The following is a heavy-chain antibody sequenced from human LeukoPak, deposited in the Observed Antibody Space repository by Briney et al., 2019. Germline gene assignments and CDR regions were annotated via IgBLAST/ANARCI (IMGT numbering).Heavy chain of an antibody. V-gene: IGHV1-18*01. J-gene: IGHJ4*02. Sequence: ASVKVSCKASGYTFTSYGISWVRQAPGQGLEWMGWISAYNGNTNYAQKLQGRVTMTTDTSTSTAYMELRSLRSDDTAVYYCARDPSLFHYDSSGYSPFDYWGQGTLVTVSS. CDR2: ISAYNGNT. CDR1: GYTFTSYG. D-gene: IGHD3-22*01. CDR3: ARDPSLFHYDSSGYSPFDY.